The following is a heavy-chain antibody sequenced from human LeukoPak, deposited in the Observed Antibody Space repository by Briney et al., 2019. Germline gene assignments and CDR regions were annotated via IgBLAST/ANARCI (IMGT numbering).Heavy chain of an antibody. D-gene: IGHD6-19*01. CDR1: GGSISSYY. CDR2: IYYSGST. V-gene: IGHV4-59*01. J-gene: IGHJ6*03. Sequence: PSETLSLTCAASGGSISSYYWSWIRQPPGKGLEWIGYIYYSGSTNYNPSLKSRVTISVDTSKNQFSLKLSSVTAADTAVYYCARGIAVAGPFYYYYYYMDVWGKGTTVTVSS. CDR3: ARGIAVAGPFYYYYYYMDV.